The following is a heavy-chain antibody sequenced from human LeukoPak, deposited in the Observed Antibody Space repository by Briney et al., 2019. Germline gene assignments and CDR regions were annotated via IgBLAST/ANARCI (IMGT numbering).Heavy chain of an antibody. D-gene: IGHD3-22*01. CDR3: ARVPTYYYDSSGYSDY. CDR1: GGSISSGGYY. J-gene: IGHJ4*02. Sequence: SETLSLTCTVSGGSISSGGYYWSWIRQHPGQGLEWIGYIYYSGSTYYSPSLTSRVTISVDTSKNQFSLKLSSVTAADTAVYYCARVPTYYYDSSGYSDYWGQGTLVTVSS. CDR2: IYYSGST. V-gene: IGHV4-31*03.